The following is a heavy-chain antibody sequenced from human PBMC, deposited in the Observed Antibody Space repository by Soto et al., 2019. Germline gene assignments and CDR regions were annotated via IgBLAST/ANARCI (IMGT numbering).Heavy chain of an antibody. CDR1: GGTFSSYA. J-gene: IGHJ4*02. D-gene: IGHD1-26*01. Sequence: QVQLVQSGAEVKKPGSSVKVSCKASGGTFSSYAISWVRQAPGQGLEWMGGIIPIFGTANYAQKFQGRVTITADESTSTAEMELRSLRSEDTAVYYCARAKVGATTTNYFDYWGQGTLVTVSS. V-gene: IGHV1-69*12. CDR2: IIPIFGTA. CDR3: ARAKVGATTTNYFDY.